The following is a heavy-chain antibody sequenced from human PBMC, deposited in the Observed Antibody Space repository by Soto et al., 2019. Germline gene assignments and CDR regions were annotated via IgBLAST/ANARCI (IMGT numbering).Heavy chain of an antibody. V-gene: IGHV4-31*03. D-gene: IGHD3-10*01. CDR3: ARAPGVRVDY. CDR1: GGSISSGGYY. CDR2: IYYSGSS. J-gene: IGHJ4*02. Sequence: QVQLQESGPGLVKPSQTLSLICTVSGGSISSGGYYWSWIRQHPGKGLEWIGHIYYSGSSYYNPSIKSRVTISVDTSKNQFSLKLSSVTAADTAVYYCARAPGVRVDYWGQGTLVTVSS.